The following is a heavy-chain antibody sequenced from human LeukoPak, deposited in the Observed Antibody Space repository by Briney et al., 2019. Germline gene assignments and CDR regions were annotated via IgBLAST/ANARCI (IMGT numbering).Heavy chain of an antibody. Sequence: PGGSLRLSCAASGFTFSDYYMSWIRQAPGKGLEWVSYISSSGSTIYYADSVKGRFTISRDDAKNSLYLQMDSLRAEDTAVYYCARGAQWLAGRFDYWGQGTLVTVSS. CDR1: GFTFSDYY. D-gene: IGHD6-19*01. V-gene: IGHV3-11*01. CDR3: ARGAQWLAGRFDY. CDR2: ISSSGSTI. J-gene: IGHJ4*02.